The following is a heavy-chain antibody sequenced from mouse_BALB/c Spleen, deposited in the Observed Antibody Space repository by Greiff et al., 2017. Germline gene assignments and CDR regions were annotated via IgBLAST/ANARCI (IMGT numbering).Heavy chain of an antibody. CDR3: ASARYYGKYYAMDY. CDR1: GFNIKDTY. V-gene: IGHV14-3*02. CDR2: IDPANGNT. J-gene: IGHJ4*01. D-gene: IGHD2-1*01. Sequence: EVKLQESGAELVKPGASVKLSCTASGFNIKDTYMHWVKQRPEQGLEWIGRIDPANGNTKYDPKFQGKATITADTSSNTAYLQLSSLTSEDTAVYYCASARYYGKYYAMDYWGQGTSVTVSS.